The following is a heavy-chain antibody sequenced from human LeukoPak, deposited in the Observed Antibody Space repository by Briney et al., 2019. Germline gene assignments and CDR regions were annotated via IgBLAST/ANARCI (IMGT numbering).Heavy chain of an antibody. CDR1: GFTFSGSA. J-gene: IGHJ4*02. V-gene: IGHV3-73*01. CDR2: IRSTANGYAT. D-gene: IGHD3-10*01. Sequence: GGSLRLSCAASGFTFSGSALHWVRQASGKGLEWVGRIRSTANGYATAYAASVKGRFTISRGDSKNTAYLQMDSLKTEDTAVYYCTGNYYGSGSYADFDYWGQGTLVTVSS. CDR3: TGNYYGSGSYADFDY.